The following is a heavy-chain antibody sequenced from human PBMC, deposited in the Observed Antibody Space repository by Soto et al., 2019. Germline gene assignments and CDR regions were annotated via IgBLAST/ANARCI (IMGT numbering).Heavy chain of an antibody. CDR1: GYTFTSYG. D-gene: IGHD3-10*01. CDR2: ISAYNGNT. CDR3: ARSSLWVGELSRFDP. J-gene: IGHJ5*02. Sequence: GASVKVSCKASGYTFTSYGISWVRQAPGQGLEWMGWISAYNGNTNYAQKLQGRVTMTTDTSTSTAYMELRSLRSDDTAVYYCARSSLWVGELSRFDPWGQGTLVTVSS. V-gene: IGHV1-18*01.